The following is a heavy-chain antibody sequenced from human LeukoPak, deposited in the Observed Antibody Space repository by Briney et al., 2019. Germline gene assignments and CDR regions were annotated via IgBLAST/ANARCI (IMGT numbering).Heavy chain of an antibody. Sequence: SETLSLTCTVSGGSVTTGRYYWIWIRQSPGEGLEWIGYISYRGTTNYNPSLKSRITISVDTSKNQFSLKVISVTAADTAVYYCVREHDWGDFDYWGQGTLVTVSS. V-gene: IGHV4-61*01. J-gene: IGHJ4*02. CDR3: VREHDWGDFDY. CDR2: ISYRGTT. CDR1: GGSVTTGRYY. D-gene: IGHD3-9*01.